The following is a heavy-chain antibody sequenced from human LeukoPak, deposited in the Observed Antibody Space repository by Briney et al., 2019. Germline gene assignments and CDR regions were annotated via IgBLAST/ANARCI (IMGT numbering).Heavy chain of an antibody. CDR2: ISYDGSNK. CDR3: AKDRTPYCTAD. CDR1: GFTFSSYG. D-gene: IGHD2-8*01. V-gene: IGHV3-30*18. J-gene: IGHJ4*02. Sequence: PGGSLRLSCAASGFTFSSYGMHWVRQAPGKGLEWVAVISYDGSNKYYADSVKGRFTISRDNSKNTLYLQMNSLRAEDTAVYYCAKDRTPYCTADWGQGTLVTVSS.